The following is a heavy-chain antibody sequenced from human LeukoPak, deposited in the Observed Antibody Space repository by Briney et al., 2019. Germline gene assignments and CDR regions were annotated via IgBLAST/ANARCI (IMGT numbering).Heavy chain of an antibody. D-gene: IGHD3/OR15-3a*01. V-gene: IGHV4-39*01. CDR2: IYCSGNT. CDR3: ARQTGSGLFILP. CDR1: GFTFSSYW. J-gene: IGHJ4*02. Sequence: GSLRLSCAASGFTFSSYWMHWVRQPPGKGLEWIGSIYCSGNTYYNASLKSQVSISIDTSKNRFSLKLTPVTAADTAVYYCARQTGSGLFILPGGQGTLVTVSS.